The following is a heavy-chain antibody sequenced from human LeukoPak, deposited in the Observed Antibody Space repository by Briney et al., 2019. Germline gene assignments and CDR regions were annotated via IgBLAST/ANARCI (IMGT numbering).Heavy chain of an antibody. CDR2: INPSGGST. J-gene: IGHJ6*03. D-gene: IGHD3-3*01. CDR3: ARALWDDFWSGYSPGDYYMDV. CDR1: GYTFTSYY. V-gene: IGHV1-46*01. Sequence: ASVTVSCTASGYTFTSYYMHWVRQAPGQGLEWMGIINPSGGSTSYAQKFQGRVTMTRDMSTSTVYMELSSLRSEDTAVYYCARALWDDFWSGYSPGDYYMDVWGKGTTVTVSS.